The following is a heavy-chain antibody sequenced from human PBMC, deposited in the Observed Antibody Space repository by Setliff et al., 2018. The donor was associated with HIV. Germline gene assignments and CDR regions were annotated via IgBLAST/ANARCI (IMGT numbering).Heavy chain of an antibody. CDR3: AKDYVADYSHPSGRDGAFDY. V-gene: IGHV3-21*01. CDR1: GFSFSSYS. J-gene: IGHJ4*01. Sequence: PGESLKISCAASGFSFSSYSLNWVRQAPGKGLEWVSSISGSSSFKYYADSVKGRFTISRDNAKNTLYLQMNSLRPEDTSVYYCAKDYVADYSHPSGRDGAFDYWG. D-gene: IGHD3-22*01. CDR2: ISGSSSFK.